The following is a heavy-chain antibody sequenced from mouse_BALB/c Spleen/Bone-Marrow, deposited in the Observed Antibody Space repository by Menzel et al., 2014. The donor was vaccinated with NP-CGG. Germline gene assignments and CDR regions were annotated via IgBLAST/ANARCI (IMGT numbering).Heavy chain of an antibody. D-gene: IGHD1-1*01. CDR1: EFTFSSFA. J-gene: IGHJ2*01. CDR3: ARSGSSSGYFDY. CDR2: ISSGSSTI. Sequence: EVKVVESGGGLVQPGGSRKLSCAASEFTFSSFAMHWVRQAPEKGLEWVAYISSGSSTIYYADTVMGRFTISRDNPKNTLFLQMTSLRSEDTAMYYCARSGSSSGYFDYWGQGTTLTVSS. V-gene: IGHV5-17*02.